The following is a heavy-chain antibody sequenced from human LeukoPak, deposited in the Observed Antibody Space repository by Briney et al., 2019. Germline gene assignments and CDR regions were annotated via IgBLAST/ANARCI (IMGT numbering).Heavy chain of an antibody. CDR3: ARVRAVAGRGYFDY. D-gene: IGHD6-19*01. CDR2: IYYSGST. J-gene: IGHJ4*02. Sequence: SETLSLTCTVSGGSISSSSYYWGWIRQPPGKGLEWIGSIYYSGSTYYNPSLKSRVTISVDTSKNQFSLKLSSVTAADTVVYYCARVRAVAGRGYFDYWGQGTLVTVSS. CDR1: GGSISSSSYY. V-gene: IGHV4-39*07.